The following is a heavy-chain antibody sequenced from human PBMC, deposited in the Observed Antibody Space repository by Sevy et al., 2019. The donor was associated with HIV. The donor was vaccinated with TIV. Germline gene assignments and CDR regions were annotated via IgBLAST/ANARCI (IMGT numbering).Heavy chain of an antibody. CDR2: TYYRSKWYN. J-gene: IGHJ2*01. Sequence: KQSQTLSLTCAISGDSVSSNSAAWNWIRQSPSRGLEWLGRTYYRSKWYNDYAVSVKSRITINPDTSKNQFSLQLNSVTPEDTAVYYCARDFVDTAMVTIWGSTGYFDLWGRGTLVTVSS. CDR1: GDSVSSNSAA. D-gene: IGHD5-18*01. V-gene: IGHV6-1*01. CDR3: ARDFVDTAMVTIWGSTGYFDL.